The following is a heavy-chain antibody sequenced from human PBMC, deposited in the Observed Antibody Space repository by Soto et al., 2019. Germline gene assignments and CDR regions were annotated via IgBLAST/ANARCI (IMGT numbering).Heavy chain of an antibody. Sequence: QVQLVQSGAEVKKPGASVKVSCKASGYTFTNSYIHWVRQAPGQGLEWIALLNPNGGSTNYAQHFKGRVTVTRDTSTSTVYMELTSLTSEYTAVYSCARNLAAGDYWGQGTLVTVSS. D-gene: IGHD6-13*01. J-gene: IGHJ4*02. CDR2: LNPNGGST. V-gene: IGHV1-46*01. CDR3: ARNLAAGDY. CDR1: GYTFTNSY.